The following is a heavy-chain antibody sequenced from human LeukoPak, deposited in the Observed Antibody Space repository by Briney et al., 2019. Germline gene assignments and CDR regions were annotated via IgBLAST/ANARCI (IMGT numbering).Heavy chain of an antibody. Sequence: GESLKISCQGSGSSFTSYWIGWVRQMPGKGLEWMGIIYPGDSDTRYSPSFQGQVTISADKSISTAYLQWSSLKASDTAMYYCARHPNYYDSSGAFDYWGQGTLVTVSS. CDR2: IYPGDSDT. D-gene: IGHD3-22*01. J-gene: IGHJ4*02. CDR3: ARHPNYYDSSGAFDY. V-gene: IGHV5-51*01. CDR1: GSSFTSYW.